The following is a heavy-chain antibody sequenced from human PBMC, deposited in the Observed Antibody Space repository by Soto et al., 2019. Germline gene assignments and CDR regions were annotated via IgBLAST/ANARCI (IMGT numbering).Heavy chain of an antibody. CDR1: GGSISSYY. Sequence: PSEPLSLTCTVSGGSISSYYWSWIRQPPGKGLEWIGYIYYSGSTNYNPSLKSRVTISVDTSKNQFSLKLSSVTAADTAVYYCARGHCTSGVCYGDGAFEIWGQGTMVTVSS. V-gene: IGHV4-59*01. D-gene: IGHD2-8*01. CDR3: ARGHCTSGVCYGDGAFEI. CDR2: IYYSGST. J-gene: IGHJ3*02.